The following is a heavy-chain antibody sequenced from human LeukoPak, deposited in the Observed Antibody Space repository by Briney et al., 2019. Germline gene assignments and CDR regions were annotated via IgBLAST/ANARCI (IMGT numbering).Heavy chain of an antibody. V-gene: IGHV4-59*01. CDR3: ARVQCSSTSCYEGWFDP. CDR1: GDSISNYY. CDR2: IYYSGTT. Sequence: SETLSLTCTASGDSISNYYWSWIRQPPGKGLEWIGYIYYSGTTNYNPSLKSRVTTSVDTSKNQFSLKLSSVTAADTAVYYCARVQCSSTSCYEGWFDPWGQGTLVTVSS. J-gene: IGHJ5*02. D-gene: IGHD2-2*01.